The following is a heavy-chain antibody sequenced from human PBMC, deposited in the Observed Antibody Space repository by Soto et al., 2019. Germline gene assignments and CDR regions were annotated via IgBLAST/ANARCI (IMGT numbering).Heavy chain of an antibody. CDR3: ERIHHNWTGGGD. V-gene: IGHV5-51*03. J-gene: IGHJ4*02. CDR1: GYSFTTYW. Sequence: EVQLVQSGAEVKKPGESLKISCKGSGYSFTTYWIGWVGQMPGKGLEWMGIIYPDDSDTRYSPSFQGQVTISADTSINTACLPWSSLRASDTAMYYCERIHHNWTGGGDWGQGTLVTVSS. D-gene: IGHD1-20*01. CDR2: IYPDDSDT.